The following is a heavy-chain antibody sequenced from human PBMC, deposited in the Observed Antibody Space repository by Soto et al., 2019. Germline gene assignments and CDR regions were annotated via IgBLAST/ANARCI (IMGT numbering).Heavy chain of an antibody. CDR3: AIGYSSSWYQFDY. CDR2: IYARDSDT. CDR1: GYNFASNW. D-gene: IGHD6-13*01. J-gene: IGHJ4*02. Sequence: GESLKISCKGSGYNFASNWIAWLRQMPGRGLECMGIIYARDSDTRYSPSFQGQVTISVDKSISTAYLQWTSLKASDTALYYCAIGYSSSWYQFDYWGQGTLVTSPQ. V-gene: IGHV5-51*01.